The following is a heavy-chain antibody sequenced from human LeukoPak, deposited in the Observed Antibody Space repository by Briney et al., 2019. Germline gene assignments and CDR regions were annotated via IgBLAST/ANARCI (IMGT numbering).Heavy chain of an antibody. CDR2: INHSGST. CDR1: GGSFSGYY. J-gene: IGHJ4*02. V-gene: IGHV4-34*01. Sequence: SETLSLTCAVYGGSFSGYYWSWSRQPPGKGLEWIGEINHSGSTNYNPSLKSRVTISVDTSKNQFSLKLSSVTAADTAVYYCARPPSPLYFDYWGQGTLVTVSS. CDR3: ARPPSPLYFDY.